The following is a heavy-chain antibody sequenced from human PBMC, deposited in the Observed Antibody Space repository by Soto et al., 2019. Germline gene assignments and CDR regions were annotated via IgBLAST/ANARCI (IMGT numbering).Heavy chain of an antibody. J-gene: IGHJ5*02. V-gene: IGHV4-59*01. Sequence: SETLSLTCTVSGGSISSYYWSWIRQPPGKGLEWIGYIYYSGSTNYNPSLKSRVTISVDTSKNQFSLKLSSVTAADTAVYYCGRAVSMEIQLWSNWFDPWGQGTLVTVSS. CDR3: GRAVSMEIQLWSNWFDP. D-gene: IGHD5-18*01. CDR2: IYYSGST. CDR1: GGSISSYY.